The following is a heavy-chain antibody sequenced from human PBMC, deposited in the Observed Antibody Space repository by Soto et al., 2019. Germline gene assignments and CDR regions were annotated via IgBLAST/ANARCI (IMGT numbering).Heavy chain of an antibody. Sequence: PGVSLRISCAASGFTFSSYAMNWVRQAPGKGLEWASTIGGSGESTYYADSVKGRFTFSRDNSKNTLHLQMNSLRAEETAVYYCAKGSAFYCSGGSCYSDYWGQGTVVTVSS. D-gene: IGHD2-15*01. CDR2: IGGSGEST. J-gene: IGHJ4*02. V-gene: IGHV3-23*01. CDR1: GFTFSSYA. CDR3: AKGSAFYCSGGSCYSDY.